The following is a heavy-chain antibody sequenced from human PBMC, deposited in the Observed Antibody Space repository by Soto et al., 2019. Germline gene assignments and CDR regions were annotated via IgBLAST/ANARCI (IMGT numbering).Heavy chain of an antibody. CDR3: ARLYCSGGSCYALDY. CDR2: IHYSGDT. V-gene: IGHV4-59*08. D-gene: IGHD2-15*01. J-gene: IGHJ4*02. Sequence: PSETLSLTCTVSGGSISRYYWRWIRQPPGKGLEWIGSIHYSGDTSYNPSLKSRVTISVDTSKNQFSLKLISVTAADTAVYYCARLYCSGGSCYALDYWGQGTLVTVSS. CDR1: GGSISRYY.